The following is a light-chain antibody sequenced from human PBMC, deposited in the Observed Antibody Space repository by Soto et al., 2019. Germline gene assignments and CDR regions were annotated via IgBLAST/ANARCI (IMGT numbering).Light chain of an antibody. CDR2: DVS. CDR1: SSDVGGYNY. J-gene: IGLJ2*01. V-gene: IGLV2-14*01. CDR3: SSYTSSSTLYVV. Sequence: QSALTQPASVSGSPGQSITISCTATSSDVGGYNYVSWYQQHPGKAPKLMIYDVSNRPSGVSNRFSGSKSGNTASLTISGLQAEDEADYYCSSYTSSSTLYVVFGGGTKLTV.